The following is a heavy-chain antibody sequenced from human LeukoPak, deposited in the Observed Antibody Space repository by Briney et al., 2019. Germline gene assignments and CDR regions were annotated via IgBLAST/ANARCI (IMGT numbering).Heavy chain of an antibody. V-gene: IGHV4-39*01. CDR2: IYYSGST. D-gene: IGHD3-9*01. CDR1: GGSISSSSYY. CDR3: ARRQFSILTPFDY. J-gene: IGHJ4*02. Sequence: PSETLSLTCTVSGGSISSSSYYWGWIRQPPGKGLEWIGYIYYSGSTYYNPSLKSRVTISVDTSKNQFSVKLSSVTAADTAVYYCARRQFSILTPFDYWGQGTLVTVSS.